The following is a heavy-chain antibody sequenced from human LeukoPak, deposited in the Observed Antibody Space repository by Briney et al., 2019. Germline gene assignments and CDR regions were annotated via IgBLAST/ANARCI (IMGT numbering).Heavy chain of an antibody. CDR2: ISGSGGST. V-gene: IGHV3-23*01. CDR1: GFTFSSYA. CDR3: AQTEHHPAPPPAFAM. J-gene: IGHJ3*02. Sequence: GGSLRLSCTASGFTFSSYAMSWVRQAPGKGLEWVSAISGSGGSTHYADSVKGRFTLCRANHKHTLCLQMNSLRDEHTAVYYCAQTEHHPAPPPAFAMSGEGTMVTVSS. D-gene: IGHD1-14*01.